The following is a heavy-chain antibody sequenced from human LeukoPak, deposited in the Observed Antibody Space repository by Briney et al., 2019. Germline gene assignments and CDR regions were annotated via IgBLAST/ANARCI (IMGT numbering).Heavy chain of an antibody. Sequence: ASVTVSCKASGYTFTSYDINWVRQAPGQGLEWMGWMSPNSGNTGYAQKFQGRVTMTRSTSMSTAYMELSSLRSEDTAVYYCARGPPNWGYDYWGQGTLVTVSS. D-gene: IGHD7-27*01. CDR3: ARGPPNWGYDY. V-gene: IGHV1-8*01. CDR1: GYTFTSYD. CDR2: MSPNSGNT. J-gene: IGHJ4*02.